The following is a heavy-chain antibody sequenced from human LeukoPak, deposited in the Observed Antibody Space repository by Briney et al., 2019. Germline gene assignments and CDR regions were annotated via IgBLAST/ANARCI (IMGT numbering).Heavy chain of an antibody. D-gene: IGHD3-10*01. CDR2: ISGSGGST. CDR1: GFTFSSYA. Sequence: PGGSPRLSCAASGFTFSSYAMSWIRQAPGKGLEWVSAISGSGGSTYYADSVKGRFTISRDNSKNPLYLQMNSLRAEDAAVYYCAKAGSWFVEAYFDYWRQGTLVTVSS. V-gene: IGHV3-23*01. CDR3: AKAGSWFVEAYFDY. J-gene: IGHJ4*02.